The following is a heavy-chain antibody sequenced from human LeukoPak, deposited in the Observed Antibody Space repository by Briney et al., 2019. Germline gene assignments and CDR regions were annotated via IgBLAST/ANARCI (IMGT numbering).Heavy chain of an antibody. CDR3: ARDEYYDVLTPIYYYGMDV. CDR1: GYTFTSYG. V-gene: IGHV1-18*01. CDR2: ISAYNGNT. D-gene: IGHD3-9*01. Sequence: ASVKVSCKASGYTFTSYGISWVRQAPGQGLEWMGWISAYNGNTNYAQKLQGRVTMTTDTSTSAAYMEVRSLRSDDTAVYYCARDEYYDVLTPIYYYGMDVWGQGTTVTVSS. J-gene: IGHJ6*02.